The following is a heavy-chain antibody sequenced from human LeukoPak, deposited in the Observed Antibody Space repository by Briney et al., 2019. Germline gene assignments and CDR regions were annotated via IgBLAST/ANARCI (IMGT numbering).Heavy chain of an antibody. CDR2: ISSSGSTI. Sequence: GGSLRLSCAASGFTFSSYEMNWVRQAPGKGLEWVSYISSSGSTIYYADSVKGRFTISRDNAKNSLYLQMNSLRDEDTAVYYCARDRGYGYYDSSGYFWGQGTLVTVSS. D-gene: IGHD3-22*01. J-gene: IGHJ4*02. CDR1: GFTFSSYE. V-gene: IGHV3-48*03. CDR3: ARDRGYGYYDSSGYF.